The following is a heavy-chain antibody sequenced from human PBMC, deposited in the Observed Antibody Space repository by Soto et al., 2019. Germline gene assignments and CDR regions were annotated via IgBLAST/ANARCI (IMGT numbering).Heavy chain of an antibody. J-gene: IGHJ6*02. CDR3: AKKPPSSIQGWAFGMAV. Sequence: EVQLVETGGGLIQPGGSLRLSCLASGFSVTTNYIIWVRQPPGKGLGWVSTTFTGGSTHYADSVKGRFSISRDNSTNTVYLQMNNLRVEDTAVYYCAKKPPSSIQGWAFGMAVWGQGTTASVSS. CDR2: TFTGGST. CDR1: GFSVTTNY. V-gene: IGHV3-53*02. D-gene: IGHD1-26*01.